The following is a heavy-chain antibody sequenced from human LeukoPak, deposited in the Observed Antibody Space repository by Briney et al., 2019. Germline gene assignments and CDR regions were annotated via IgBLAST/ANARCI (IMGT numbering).Heavy chain of an antibody. CDR2: IYSGGST. V-gene: IGHV3-53*01. Sequence: GGSLRLSCAASGFTVSSNYMSWVRQAPGQGLERVSVIYSGGSTYYADSVKGRFTISRDNSKNTLYLQMNSLRAEDTAVYYCARNHYDWLGTAAFDIWGQGTMVTVSS. CDR3: ARNHYDWLGTAAFDI. CDR1: GFTVSSNY. J-gene: IGHJ3*02. D-gene: IGHD3-22*01.